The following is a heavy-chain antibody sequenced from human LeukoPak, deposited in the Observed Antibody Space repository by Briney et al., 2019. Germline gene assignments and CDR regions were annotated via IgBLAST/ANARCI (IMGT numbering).Heavy chain of an antibody. D-gene: IGHD2-15*01. J-gene: IGHJ4*02. CDR3: ATTAVAGEGEGYFDY. V-gene: IGHV3-21*01. Sequence: GGSLRLSCAASGFTFSEYNMNWVRQAPGKGLEWVSSISSSSNYIYYAGSLKGRFTISRDDAKNSLYLQMNSLRAEDTAVYYCATTAVAGEGEGYFDYWGQGTLVTVSS. CDR2: ISSSSNYI. CDR1: GFTFSEYN.